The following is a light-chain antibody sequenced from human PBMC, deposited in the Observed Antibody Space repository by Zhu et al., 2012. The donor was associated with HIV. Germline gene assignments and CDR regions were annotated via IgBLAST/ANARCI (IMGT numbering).Light chain of an antibody. CDR3: QQYKSYSLT. Sequence: DIQMTQSPSSLSASIGDRVTITCWASQNVGRYLAWYQQKPGKAPKALIYKASTLESGVPSRFSGSGSGTVFTLTISGLQPDDFATYYCQQYKSYSLTFGGGTKVEIK. V-gene: IGKV1-5*03. CDR1: QNVGRY. CDR2: KAS. J-gene: IGKJ4*01.